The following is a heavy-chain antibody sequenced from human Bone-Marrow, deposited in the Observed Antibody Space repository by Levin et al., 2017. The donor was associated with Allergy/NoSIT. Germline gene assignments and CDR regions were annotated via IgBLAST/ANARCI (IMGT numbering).Heavy chain of an antibody. CDR2: IYQSGTT. J-gene: IGHJ5*02. Sequence: ESLKISCAVSGYSITIRYYWGWIRQPPGQGLEWIGIIYQSGTTYYNPSLKSRVTISVDTSKNQFSLKLSSVTAADTAVYYCARLVVGYCSSSSCPGRFDPWGQGTLVSVSS. D-gene: IGHD2-2*01. CDR3: ARLVVGYCSSSSCPGRFDP. CDR1: GYSITIRYY. V-gene: IGHV4-38-2*01.